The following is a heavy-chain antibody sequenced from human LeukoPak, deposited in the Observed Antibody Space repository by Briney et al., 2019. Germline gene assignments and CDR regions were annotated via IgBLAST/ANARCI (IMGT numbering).Heavy chain of an antibody. CDR1: GFSFSRYS. D-gene: IGHD3-22*01. CDR2: ISSGSRHI. J-gene: IGHJ3*02. Sequence: PGGSLRLSCAASGFSFSRYSMSWVRQAPGKGLEWVSSISSGSRHIYYADSVKGRFTISRDNAKNSLFLQMNSLRAEDMALYYCAKAYDSSGYYSDAFDIWGQGTMVTVSS. V-gene: IGHV3-21*04. CDR3: AKAYDSSGYYSDAFDI.